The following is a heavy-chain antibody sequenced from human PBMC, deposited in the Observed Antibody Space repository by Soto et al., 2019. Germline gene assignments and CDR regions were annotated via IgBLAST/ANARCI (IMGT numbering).Heavy chain of an antibody. CDR1: VFTCSRYG. D-gene: IGHD3-3*01. J-gene: IGHJ4*02. Sequence: RWSLRLSCSASVFTCSRYGMHWFRQAPGKGLEWVAVISYDGSNKYYADSVKGRFTISRDNSKNTLYLQMNSLRAEDTAVYYCAKGRFGVVIIPFPPYDYWGQGTLVTVSS. V-gene: IGHV3-30*18. CDR3: AKGRFGVVIIPFPPYDY. CDR2: ISYDGSNK.